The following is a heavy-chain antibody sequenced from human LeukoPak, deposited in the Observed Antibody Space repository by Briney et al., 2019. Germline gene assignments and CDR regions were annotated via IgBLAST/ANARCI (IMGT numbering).Heavy chain of an antibody. Sequence: GGSLRLSCTASGFIFSSYSMNWVRQAPGKGLVCVSSISSSSSYKYYADSVKGRFTISRDNAKNSLYLQMNSLRAEDTAVYYCARGYCSSSSCYDVDYWGQGTLVTVSS. J-gene: IGHJ4*02. D-gene: IGHD2-2*01. CDR2: ISSSSSYK. CDR1: GFIFSSYS. V-gene: IGHV3-21*01. CDR3: ARGYCSSSSCYDVDY.